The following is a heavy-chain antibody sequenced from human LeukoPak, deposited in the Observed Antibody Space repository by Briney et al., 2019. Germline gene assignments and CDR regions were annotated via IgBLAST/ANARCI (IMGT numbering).Heavy chain of an antibody. V-gene: IGHV4-34*01. J-gene: IGHJ4*02. CDR1: GGSFSGYY. D-gene: IGHD3-10*01. CDR3: ASLSEFRFDY. Sequence: TSETLSLTCAVYGGSFSGYYWSWIRQPPGKGLEWIGEINHSGSTNYNPSLKSRVTISVDTSKNQFSLKLSSVTAADTAVYYCASLSEFRFDYWGQGTLVTVSS. CDR2: INHSGST.